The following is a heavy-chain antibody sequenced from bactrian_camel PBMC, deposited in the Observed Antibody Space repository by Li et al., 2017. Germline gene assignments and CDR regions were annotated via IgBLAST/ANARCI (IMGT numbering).Heavy chain of an antibody. V-gene: IGHV3S55*01. CDR1: GDTEMVGSYC. J-gene: IGHJ4*01. CDR2: IDYDGRI. Sequence: HVQLVESGGGSAQAGGSLRLSCVASGDTEMVGSYCFGWFRQDSEKKREGVAAIDYDGRIYYADAVKGRFTISRDNAKNTLYLQMNSLKTEDTAVYYCATSDNYHWGQGTQVTVS. D-gene: IGHD2*01. CDR3: ATSDNYH.